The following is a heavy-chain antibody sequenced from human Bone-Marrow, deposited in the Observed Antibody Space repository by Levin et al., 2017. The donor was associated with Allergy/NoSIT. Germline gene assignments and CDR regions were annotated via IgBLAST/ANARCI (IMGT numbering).Heavy chain of an antibody. CDR2: IRSKTNSFAT. D-gene: IGHD2-15*01. Sequence: GGSLRLSCAASGFTFSGSAIHWVRQAPGKGLEWVGRIRSKTNSFATAYAASVKGNFTISRDDSKNMAYLQMNSLKTEDTAVYYCTRLYCSGGSCFFRYWGQGTLVNVSS. CDR3: TRLYCSGGSCFFRY. J-gene: IGHJ4*02. V-gene: IGHV3-73*01. CDR1: GFTFSGSA.